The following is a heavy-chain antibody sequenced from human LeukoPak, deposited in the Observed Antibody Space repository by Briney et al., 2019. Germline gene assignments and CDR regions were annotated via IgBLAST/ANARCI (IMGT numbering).Heavy chain of an antibody. V-gene: IGHV3-43*01. CDR3: AKERGSSGYFDY. CDR2: ISWNGVNT. CDR1: GFTFDDYT. J-gene: IGHJ4*02. Sequence: QAGGSLRLSCAASGFTFDDYTIHWVRQPPGKGLECVSLISWNGVNTYYADSVKGRFTISRDNSKNSLYLQMNSLRTEDAALYYCAKERGSSGYFDYWGQGTLVTVSS. D-gene: IGHD6-6*01.